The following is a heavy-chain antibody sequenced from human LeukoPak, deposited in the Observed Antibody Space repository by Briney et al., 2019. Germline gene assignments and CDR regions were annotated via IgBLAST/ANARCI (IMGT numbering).Heavy chain of an antibody. V-gene: IGHV4-38-2*02. CDR3: AREVRSGSYFGY. J-gene: IGHJ4*02. Sequence: SETLSLTCTVSGYSISSGYYWGWIRQPPGKGLEWIGSIYHSGSTYYNPSLKSRVTISVDTSKNQFSMKLSSVTAADTAVYYCAREVRSGSYFGYWGPGTLVTVSS. CDR1: GYSISSGYY. D-gene: IGHD1-26*01. CDR2: IYHSGST.